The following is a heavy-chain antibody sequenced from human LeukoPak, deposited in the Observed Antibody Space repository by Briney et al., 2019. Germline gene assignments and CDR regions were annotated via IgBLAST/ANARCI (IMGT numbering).Heavy chain of an antibody. D-gene: IGHD3-22*01. J-gene: IGHJ4*02. CDR2: INWNSGSI. CDR3: AKEAGEYYYDSSGPSGY. CDR1: GFTFDDYA. Sequence: PGGSLRLSCAASGFTFDDYAMHWVRQAPGKGLEWVSGINWNSGSIGYADSVKGRFTISRDNTKNSLYLQMNSLRAEDTAVYYCAKEAGEYYYDSSGPSGYWGQGTLVTVSS. V-gene: IGHV3-9*01.